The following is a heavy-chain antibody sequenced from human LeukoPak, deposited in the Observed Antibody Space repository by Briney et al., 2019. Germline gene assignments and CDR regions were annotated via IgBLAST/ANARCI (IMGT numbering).Heavy chain of an antibody. CDR1: GFTFSSYG. CDR3: AKDRSRGYSSPGENFDY. D-gene: IGHD5-18*01. J-gene: IGHJ4*02. V-gene: IGHV3-30*18. CDR2: VSYDGSNK. Sequence: GGSLRLSCAASGFTFSSYGMHWVRQAPGKGLEWVAVVSYDGSNKYYADSVKGRFTISRDNSKNTLYLQMNSLRAEDTAVYYCAKDRSRGYSSPGENFDYWGQGTLVTVSS.